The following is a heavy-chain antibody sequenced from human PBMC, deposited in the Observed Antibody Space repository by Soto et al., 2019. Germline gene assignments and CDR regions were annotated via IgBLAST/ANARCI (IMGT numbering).Heavy chain of an antibody. CDR3: AALPPRIVVVVLPIPS. CDR2: VYHTGST. J-gene: IGHJ4*02. D-gene: IGHD2-15*01. V-gene: IGHV4-4*02. CDR1: GGSISSTNW. Sequence: QVQLQQSGPRLARPSGTLSLTCVVSGGSISSTNWWTWVRQTPGKGLEWIGEVYHTGSTKYNPSLRNRVTISMDKSNNQFPPNPKSVTAAEPAVYYCAALPPRIVVVVLPIPSWGQGTLVTVSS.